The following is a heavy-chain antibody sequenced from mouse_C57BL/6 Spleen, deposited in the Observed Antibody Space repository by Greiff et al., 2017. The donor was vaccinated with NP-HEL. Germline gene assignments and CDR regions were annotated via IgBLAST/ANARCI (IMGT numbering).Heavy chain of an antibody. V-gene: IGHV5-17*01. CDR3: ARDDFPYFDY. J-gene: IGHJ2*01. Sequence: EVMLVESGGGLVKPGGSLKLSCAASGFTFSDYGMHWVRQAPEKGLEWVAYISSGSSTIYYADTVKGRFTISRDTAKNTLFLQMTSLRSEDTAMYYCARDDFPYFDYWGQGTTLTVSS. CDR2: ISSGSSTI. D-gene: IGHD2-4*01. CDR1: GFTFSDYG.